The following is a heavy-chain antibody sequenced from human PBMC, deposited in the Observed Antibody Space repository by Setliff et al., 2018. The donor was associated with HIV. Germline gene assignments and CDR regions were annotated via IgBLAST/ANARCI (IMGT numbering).Heavy chain of an antibody. J-gene: IGHJ5*02. Sequence: SETLSLTCTVSGVSISRGNHFWTWIRQPAGKGLEWIGRIYTNGSANYNPSLKSRATIAVDTSKNQFSLKLSSVTAADTAVYYCARSVVVVTVEWFDPWGQGTLVTVSS. CDR3: ARSVVVVTVEWFDP. CDR1: GVSISRGNHF. V-gene: IGHV4-61*02. CDR2: IYTNGSA. D-gene: IGHD2-21*02.